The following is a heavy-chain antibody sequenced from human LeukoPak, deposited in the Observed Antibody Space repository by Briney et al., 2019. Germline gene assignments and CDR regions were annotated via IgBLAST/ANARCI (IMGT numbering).Heavy chain of an antibody. CDR2: IYHSGST. D-gene: IGHD3-22*01. J-gene: IGHJ4*02. CDR1: GGSISSGGYS. Sequence: SPTLSLTCAVSGGSISSGGYSWSWIRQPPGKGLEWIGYIYHSGSTYYNPSLKSRVTISVDRSKNQFSLKLSSVTAADTAVYYCASYDSSGYYFDYWGQGTLVTVSS. CDR3: ASYDSSGYYFDY. V-gene: IGHV4-30-2*01.